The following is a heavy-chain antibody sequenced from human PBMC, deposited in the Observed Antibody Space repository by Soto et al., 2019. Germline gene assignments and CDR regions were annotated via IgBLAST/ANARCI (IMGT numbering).Heavy chain of an antibody. J-gene: IGHJ4*02. CDR1: GGSISSSNW. V-gene: IGHV4-4*02. Sequence: SETLSLTCAVSGGSISSSNWWSWVRQPPGKGLEWIGEIYHSGSTNYNPSLKSRVTISVDKSKNQFSLKLSSVTAADTAAYYCAREEKGYYDSSGYYFYWGQGTLVTVSS. D-gene: IGHD3-22*01. CDR3: AREEKGYYDSSGYYFY. CDR2: IYHSGST.